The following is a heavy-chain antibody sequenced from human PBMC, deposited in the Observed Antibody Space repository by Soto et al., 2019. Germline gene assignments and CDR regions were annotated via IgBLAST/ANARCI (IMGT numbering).Heavy chain of an antibody. V-gene: IGHV3-23*01. CDR3: AKDPSDYDILTGVFDY. CDR2: ISGSGGST. CDR1: GFTFSSYA. J-gene: IGHJ4*02. D-gene: IGHD3-9*01. Sequence: PGGSLRLSCAASGFTFSSYAMSWVRQAPGKGLEWVSAISGSGGSTYYADSVKGRFTISRDNSKNTLYLQMNSLRAEDTAVYYCAKDPSDYDILTGVFDYWGQGTLVTVSS.